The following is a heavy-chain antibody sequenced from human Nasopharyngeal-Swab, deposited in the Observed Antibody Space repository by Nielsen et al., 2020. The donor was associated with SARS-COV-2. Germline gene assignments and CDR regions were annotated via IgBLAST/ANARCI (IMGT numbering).Heavy chain of an antibody. Sequence: GESLKISCAASGFTFRNFAMHWVRQGPGKGLEWVSVISGDNENTYYADSVRGRFTISSDNSKNTLNLQMNNLRAEDTAIYYCAKDRDSGDESEGYFHYFGMDGRGQGNPVTVS. CDR2: ISGDNENT. V-gene: IGHV3-23*01. D-gene: IGHD2-15*01. J-gene: IGHJ6*02. CDR1: GFTFRNFA. CDR3: AKDRDSGDESEGYFHYFGMDG.